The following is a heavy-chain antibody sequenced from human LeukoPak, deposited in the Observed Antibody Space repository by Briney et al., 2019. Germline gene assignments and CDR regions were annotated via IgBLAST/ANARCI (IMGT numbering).Heavy chain of an antibody. J-gene: IGHJ4*02. CDR3: ARVHYDILTGYSYFDY. V-gene: IGHV4-59*01. D-gene: IGHD3-9*01. CDR1: GGSLSGFY. Sequence: SETLSLTCSVSGGSLSGFYWSWIRQPPGKGLEWIGYIYYSGRTNYNPSLKSRVTISLDTSKNQFSLKLTSVTAADMAVYYCARVHYDILTGYSYFDYWGQGTLVTVSS. CDR2: IYYSGRT.